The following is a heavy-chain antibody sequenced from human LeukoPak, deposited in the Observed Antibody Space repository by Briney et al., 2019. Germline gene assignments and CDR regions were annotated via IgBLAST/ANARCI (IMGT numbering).Heavy chain of an antibody. CDR1: GFTFSDSW. Sequence: PGGSLRLSCAASGFTFSDSWITWVRQAPGKGLEWVGHIKYDGSEKDYLDSVRGRFTISRDNAQNSLYLQMNSLTAEDTAVYYCARGHYGMDVWGQGTTVTVS. CDR3: ARGHYGMDV. J-gene: IGHJ6*02. CDR2: IKYDGSEK. V-gene: IGHV3-7*01.